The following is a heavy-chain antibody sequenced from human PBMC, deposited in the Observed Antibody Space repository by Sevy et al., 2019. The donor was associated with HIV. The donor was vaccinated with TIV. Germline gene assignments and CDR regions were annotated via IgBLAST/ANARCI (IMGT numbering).Heavy chain of an antibody. D-gene: IGHD3-22*01. CDR1: GGSISSGGYY. V-gene: IGHV4-31*03. CDR2: IYYSGST. Sequence: SETLSLTCTVSGGSISSGGYYWSWIRQHPGKGLEWIGYIYYSGSTYYNPSLKSRVTISVDTSKNQFSLKLSSVTAAGTAVYYCARAHYYDSSGYYWSDYYYYYGMDVWGQGTTVTVSS. J-gene: IGHJ6*02. CDR3: ARAHYYDSSGYYWSDYYYYYGMDV.